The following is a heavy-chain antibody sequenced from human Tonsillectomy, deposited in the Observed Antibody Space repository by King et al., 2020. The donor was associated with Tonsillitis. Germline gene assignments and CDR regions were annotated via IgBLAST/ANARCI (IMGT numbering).Heavy chain of an antibody. CDR2: IRGSGDGT. V-gene: IGHV3-23*04. J-gene: IGHJ4*02. Sequence: VQLVESGGGLVQPGGSLRLSCAASGFTFSSYAMSWVRQAPGKGLEWVSAIRGSGDGTYYADSVKGRFTISRDNSKNTLFLQMNRLRAEDTAVYYCAKFRWLRSLDGFDYWGQGTLLTVSS. D-gene: IGHD5-12*01. CDR1: GFTFSSYA. CDR3: AKFRWLRSLDGFDY.